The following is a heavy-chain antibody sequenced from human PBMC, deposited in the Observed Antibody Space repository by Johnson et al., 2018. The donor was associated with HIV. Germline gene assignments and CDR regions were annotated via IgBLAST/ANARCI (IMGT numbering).Heavy chain of an antibody. CDR3: AKDLFTEREDDVFDI. CDR1: GFTFSSYG. Sequence: QVHLVESGGGVVQPGRSLRLSCAASGFTFSSYGMHWVRQAPGKGLEWVAVISYDGSNKYYADSVKGRFTISRDNSKNTLYLQMNSLRAEDTAVYYCAKDLFTEREDDVFDIWGQGTMVTVSS. J-gene: IGHJ3*02. CDR2: ISYDGSNK. V-gene: IGHV3-30*18. D-gene: IGHD1-26*01.